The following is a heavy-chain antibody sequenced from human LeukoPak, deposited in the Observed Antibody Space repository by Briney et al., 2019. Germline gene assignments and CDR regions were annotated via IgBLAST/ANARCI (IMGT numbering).Heavy chain of an antibody. J-gene: IGHJ5*02. CDR2: ISAYNGNT. D-gene: IGHD6-13*01. CDR1: GYTFTSYG. V-gene: IGHV1-18*04. CDR3: ARGTAAAAYNWFDP. Sequence: RPSVKVSCKASGYTFTSYGISWVRQAPGQGLEWMGWISAYNGNTNYAQKLQGRVTMTTDTSTSTAYMELRSLRSDDTAVYYCARGTAAAAYNWFDPWGQGTLVTVSS.